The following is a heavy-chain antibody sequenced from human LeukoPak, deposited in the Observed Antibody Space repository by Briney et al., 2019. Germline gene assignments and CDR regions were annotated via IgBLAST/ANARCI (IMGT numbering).Heavy chain of an antibody. D-gene: IGHD6-19*01. Sequence: GGSLRLSCAASGFSFRTHWMSWVRQAPGKGLEWVANINQDGRKKFYVDSVEGRFTISRDDAKTSLFLQMNSLRVEDTTVYYCAKWMGRDSWGQGTLVTVSS. J-gene: IGHJ4*02. CDR2: INQDGRKK. V-gene: IGHV3-7*02. CDR3: AKWMGRDS. CDR1: GFSFRTHW.